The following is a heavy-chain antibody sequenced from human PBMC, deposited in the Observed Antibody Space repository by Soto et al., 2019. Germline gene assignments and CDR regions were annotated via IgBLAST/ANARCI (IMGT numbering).Heavy chain of an antibody. CDR3: AGDTAEYYDFWMGYPDLGGMDV. J-gene: IGHJ6*02. V-gene: IGHV3-21*01. CDR2: ISSSSSYI. CDR1: GFTFTAYS. Sequence: GGSLTLSCAASGFTFTAYSMNWVRQAPGKGLEWVSSISSSSSYIYYADSVKGRFTISRDDAKNSLYLQMNSLRAEDTAVYYCAGDTAEYYDFWMGYPDLGGMDVWGQGTTVTVSS. D-gene: IGHD3-3*01.